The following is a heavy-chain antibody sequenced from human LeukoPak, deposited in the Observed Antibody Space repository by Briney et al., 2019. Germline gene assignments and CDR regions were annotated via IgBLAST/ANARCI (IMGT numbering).Heavy chain of an antibody. V-gene: IGHV3-30*02. CDR2: IRYDGSNK. Sequence: GGSLRLSCAASGFTFSDYYMSWIRQAPGKGLEWVAFIRYDGSNKYYADSVKGRFTISRDNSKNTLYLQMNSLRAGDTAVYYCAKDPPRIAAAGGGYFQHWGQGTLVTVSS. J-gene: IGHJ1*01. CDR1: GFTFSDYY. D-gene: IGHD6-13*01. CDR3: AKDPPRIAAAGGGYFQH.